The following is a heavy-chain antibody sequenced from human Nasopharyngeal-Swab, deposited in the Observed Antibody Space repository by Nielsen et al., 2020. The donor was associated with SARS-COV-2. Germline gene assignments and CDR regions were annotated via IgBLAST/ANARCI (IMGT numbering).Heavy chain of an antibody. D-gene: IGHD2-15*01. CDR1: GYSFTSYW. Sequence: GGSLRLSCKGSGYSFTSYWIGWVRQMPGKGLEWMGIIYPGDSDTRYSPSFQGQVTISADKSISTAYLQWSNLKASDTAMYYCARRVGYCSGGSCYFDYWGQGTLVTVSS. V-gene: IGHV5-51*01. CDR3: ARRVGYCSGGSCYFDY. CDR2: IYPGDSDT. J-gene: IGHJ4*02.